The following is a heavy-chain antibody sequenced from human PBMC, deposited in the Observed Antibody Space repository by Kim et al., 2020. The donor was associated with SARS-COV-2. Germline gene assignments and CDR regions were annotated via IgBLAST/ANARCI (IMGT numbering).Heavy chain of an antibody. CDR3: TRDSDPDV. Sequence: ASVKVSCKTSGYTFSDHYIHWLRQAPGQGPEWMAWINPNDGETRYAQKFQGRVSVTRDTSITTVYLEVNSLASDDTAVYYCTRDSDPDVWGQGTLVTVSS. V-gene: IGHV1-2*02. J-gene: IGHJ4*02. CDR1: GYTFSDHY. CDR2: INPNDGET.